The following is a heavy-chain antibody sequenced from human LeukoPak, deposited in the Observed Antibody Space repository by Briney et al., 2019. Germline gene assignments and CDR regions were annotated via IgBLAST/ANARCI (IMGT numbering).Heavy chain of an antibody. CDR2: ITSDGSTT. CDR1: GFTFCSSL. V-gene: IGHV3-74*01. CDR3: ARARGYATDV. Sequence: PGGSLRLSCADSGFTFCSSLLHSVRQRPGKGLVWVSHITSDGSTTSYADSVKGRFTISRDNAKKTLYVQMNSLRAEDTGVYYCARARGYATDVWGRGTTVTVSS. J-gene: IGHJ6*02. D-gene: IGHD3-10*01.